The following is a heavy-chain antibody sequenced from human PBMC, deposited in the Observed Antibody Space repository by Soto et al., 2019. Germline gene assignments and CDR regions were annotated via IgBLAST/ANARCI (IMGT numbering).Heavy chain of an antibody. CDR3: ARAPDGSGSYYYFDG. CDR1: GFTFSSYW. J-gene: IGHJ4*02. D-gene: IGHD3-22*01. Sequence: EVQLVESGGGLVQPGGSLRLSCAASGFTFSSYWMSWVRQAPGKGLQWVANINRDGNETYYVDSLKGRFTISRDNAENSLYLQMNTLRAEDTAVYYCARAPDGSGSYYYFDGWGQGTLVTVSS. CDR2: INRDGNET. V-gene: IGHV3-7*03.